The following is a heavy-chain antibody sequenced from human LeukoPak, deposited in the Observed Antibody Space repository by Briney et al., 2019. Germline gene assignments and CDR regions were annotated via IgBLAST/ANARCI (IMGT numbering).Heavy chain of an antibody. CDR3: ARARNWNWYFDL. J-gene: IGHJ2*01. CDR2: INHSGST. Sequence: SETLSLTCAVYGGSFSGYYWSWIRQPPGKGLEWIGEINHSGSTNYNPSLKSRVIISVDTSKNQFSLKLSSVTAADTAVYYCARARNWNWYFDLWGRGTLVTVSS. CDR1: GGSFSGYY. V-gene: IGHV4-34*01. D-gene: IGHD1-1*01.